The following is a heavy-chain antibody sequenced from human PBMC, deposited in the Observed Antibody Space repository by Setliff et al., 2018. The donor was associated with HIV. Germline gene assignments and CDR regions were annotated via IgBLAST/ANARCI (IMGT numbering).Heavy chain of an antibody. Sequence: GGSLRLSCAASGFTFSNHVMNWVRQAPGKGLEWVSSISSSSYYIYYADSVKGRFTISRDNAKNSLFLQMNSQRAEDTAVYYCASIELAAMVPVDYWGQGTLVTVSS. CDR1: GFTFSNHV. D-gene: IGHD5-18*01. CDR3: ASIELAAMVPVDY. CDR2: ISSSSYYI. J-gene: IGHJ4*02. V-gene: IGHV3-21*01.